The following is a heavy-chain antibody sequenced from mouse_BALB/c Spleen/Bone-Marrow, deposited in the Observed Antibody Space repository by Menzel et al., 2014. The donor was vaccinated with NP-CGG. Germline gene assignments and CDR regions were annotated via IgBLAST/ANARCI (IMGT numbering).Heavy chain of an antibody. J-gene: IGHJ4*01. D-gene: IGHD3-2*01. Sequence: VKLQESGAELVRPGVSVKISCKGSGYTFXDYAMHWVKQSHAKSLEWIGVISTYYGDASYNQKFKGKATMTVDKSSSTAYMELARLTSEDSAIYYCARRADSSGYVDAMDYWGQGTSVTVSS. V-gene: IGHV1S137*01. CDR2: ISTYYGDA. CDR1: GYTFXDYA. CDR3: ARRADSSGYVDAMDY.